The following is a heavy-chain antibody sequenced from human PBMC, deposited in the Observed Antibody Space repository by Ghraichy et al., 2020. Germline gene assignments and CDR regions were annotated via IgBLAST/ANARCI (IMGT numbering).Heavy chain of an antibody. CDR2: ISSSSSYI. Sequence: LSLTCAASGFTFSSYSMNWVRQAPGKGLEWVSSISSSSSYIYYADSVKGRFTISRDNAKNSLYLQMNSLRAEDTAVYYCARGGAEGYSYGLDYWGQGTLVTVSS. CDR3: ARGGAEGYSYGLDY. V-gene: IGHV3-21*01. CDR1: GFTFSSYS. J-gene: IGHJ4*02. D-gene: IGHD5-18*01.